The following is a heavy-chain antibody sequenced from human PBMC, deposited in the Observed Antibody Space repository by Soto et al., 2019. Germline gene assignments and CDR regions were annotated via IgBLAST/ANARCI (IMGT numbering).Heavy chain of an antibody. Sequence: ASVKVSCKASGGTFSSYAISWVRQAPGQGLEWMGGIIAIFGTANYAQKLQGRVTITADKSTSTAYMELRSLRSEDTAVYYCARVEGAAYWFCPWGQGSLVNVFS. J-gene: IGHJ5*02. CDR3: ARVEGAAYWFCP. CDR1: GGTFSSYA. CDR2: IIAIFGTA. V-gene: IGHV1-69*06. D-gene: IGHD2-15*01.